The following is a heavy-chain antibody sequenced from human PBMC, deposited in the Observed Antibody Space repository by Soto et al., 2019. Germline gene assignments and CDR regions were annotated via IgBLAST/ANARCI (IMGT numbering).Heavy chain of an antibody. D-gene: IGHD3-22*01. V-gene: IGHV3-30*18. Sequence: SLRLSCAASGFTFSSYGMHWVRQAPGKGLEWVAVISYDGSNKYYADSVKGRFTISRDNSKNTLYLQMNSLRAEDTAVYYCAEGLYDSSGYCDYWGQGTLVTVSS. CDR2: ISYDGSNK. CDR1: GFTFSSYG. CDR3: AEGLYDSSGYCDY. J-gene: IGHJ4*02.